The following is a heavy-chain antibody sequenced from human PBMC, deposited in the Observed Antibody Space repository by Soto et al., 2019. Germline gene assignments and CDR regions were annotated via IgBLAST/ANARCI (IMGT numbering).Heavy chain of an antibody. CDR3: ARVNYDFWSGYKPPVKKNWFDP. Sequence: SETLSLTCAVYGGSFSGYYWSWIRQPPGKGLEWIGEINHSGSTNYNPSLKSRVTISVDTSKNQFSLKLSSVTAADTAVYYCARVNYDFWSGYKPPVKKNWFDPWGQGTLVTVSS. J-gene: IGHJ5*02. CDR2: INHSGST. V-gene: IGHV4-34*01. CDR1: GGSFSGYY. D-gene: IGHD3-3*01.